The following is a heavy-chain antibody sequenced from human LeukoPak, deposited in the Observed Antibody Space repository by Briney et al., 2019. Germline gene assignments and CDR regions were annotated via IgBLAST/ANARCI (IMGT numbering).Heavy chain of an antibody. J-gene: IGHJ4*02. CDR3: ARLVAAYNYFDY. V-gene: IGHV1-46*01. CDR2: INPSGGST. D-gene: IGHD2-15*01. CDR1: GYTFTSYY. Sequence: ASVKVSCKASGYTFTSYYMHWVRQAPGQGLEWMGIINPSGGSTSYAQKSQGRVTMTRDTSTSTVYMELSSLRSEDTAVYYCARLVAAYNYFDYWGQGTLVTVSS.